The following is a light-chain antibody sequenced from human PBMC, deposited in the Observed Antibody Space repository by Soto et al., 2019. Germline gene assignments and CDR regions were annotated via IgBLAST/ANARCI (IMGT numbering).Light chain of an antibody. CDR2: EPS. CDR1: QSFSSSY. V-gene: IGKV3D-20*01. Sequence: EIILTQSPATLSLSPGERATLSCGASQSFSSSYVAWYQHRPGLAPSLPLHEPSSRATGIPDRFSGPKSGTDFTLTIRRLEPEDAAVYYCQQYGSSPITFGQGTRLEIK. CDR3: QQYGSSPIT. J-gene: IGKJ5*01.